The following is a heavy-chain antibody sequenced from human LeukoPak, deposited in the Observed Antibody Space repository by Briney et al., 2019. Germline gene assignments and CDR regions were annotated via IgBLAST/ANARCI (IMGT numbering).Heavy chain of an antibody. CDR3: ARETSQKGAHYMDV. D-gene: IGHD3-16*01. V-gene: IGHV4-4*02. Sequence: SGTLSLTCAVSGGSITSANWWSWVRQSPGKGLEWIGEIYHTGNTNYNPSLNSRVSISLDTSKNQFSLKLSSVTAADTAVYYCARETSQKGAHYMDVWGKGTTVTISS. J-gene: IGHJ6*03. CDR1: GGSITSANW. CDR2: IYHTGNT.